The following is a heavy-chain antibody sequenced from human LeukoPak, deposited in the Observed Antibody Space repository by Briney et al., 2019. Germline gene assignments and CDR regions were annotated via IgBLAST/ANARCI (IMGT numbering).Heavy chain of an antibody. CDR3: ARAKGNYFDY. Sequence: GGSLRLPCAASGFTFSSYGMHWVRQAPDKGLEWVAIIWYDGSNKYYADSVKGRFTISRDNSKNTLYLQMNSLRAEDTAVYYCARAKGNYFDYWGQGTLVTVSS. J-gene: IGHJ4*02. CDR2: IWYDGSNK. V-gene: IGHV3-33*01. CDR1: GFTFSSYG.